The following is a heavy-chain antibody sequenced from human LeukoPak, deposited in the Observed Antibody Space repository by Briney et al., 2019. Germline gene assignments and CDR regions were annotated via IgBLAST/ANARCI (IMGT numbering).Heavy chain of an antibody. CDR3: ARRRYSYAYFDY. D-gene: IGHD5-18*01. Sequence: PSGTLSLTCAVSGGSISSSNWWSWVRQPPGKGLEWIGEIYHSGSTNYNPSLKSRVTISVDTSKNQFSLKLSSVTAADTAVYYCARRRYSYAYFDYWGQGTLVTVSS. CDR1: GGSISSSNW. V-gene: IGHV4-4*02. CDR2: IYHSGST. J-gene: IGHJ4*02.